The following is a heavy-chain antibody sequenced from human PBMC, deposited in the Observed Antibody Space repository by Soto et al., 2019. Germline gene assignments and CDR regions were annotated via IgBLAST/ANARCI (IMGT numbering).Heavy chain of an antibody. J-gene: IGHJ3*01. CDR1: GFTFRSYA. Sequence: EVHLVESGGGLVQPGGSLRLSCSASGFTFRSYAIHWVRQAPGKGLEYVSAISTNGGSTFYADSVKGRFTISRDNSRNIVFLQMSSLRAEDTAVYYCVKDYYFDSSGSYDRPHGALDVWGQGTTVTVS. V-gene: IGHV3-64D*06. CDR2: ISTNGGST. D-gene: IGHD3-22*01. CDR3: VKDYYFDSSGSYDRPHGALDV.